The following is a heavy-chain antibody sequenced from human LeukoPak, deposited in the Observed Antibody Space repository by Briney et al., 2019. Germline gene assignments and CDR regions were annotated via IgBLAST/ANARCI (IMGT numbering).Heavy chain of an antibody. CDR2: ISYEGSNK. CDR1: GFTFSSYA. J-gene: IGHJ4*02. D-gene: IGHD2-15*01. V-gene: IGHV3-30-3*01. CDR3: ARDAGEGGTVFVY. Sequence: GGSLRLSCAASGFTFSSYAMHWVRQAPGKGLEWVAVISYEGSNKYYADSVKGRFTISRDNSKNTLYLQMNSLRAEDTAVYYCARDAGEGGTVFVYWGQGTLVTVSS.